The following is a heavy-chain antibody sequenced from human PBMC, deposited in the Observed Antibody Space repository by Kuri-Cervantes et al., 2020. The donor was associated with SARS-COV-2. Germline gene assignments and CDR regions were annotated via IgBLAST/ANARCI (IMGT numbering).Heavy chain of an antibody. V-gene: IGHV3-30*04. CDR3: ARARGGFLEWLLF. Sequence: LSLTCAASGFTFSSYAMHWVRQAPGKGLEWVAVISYDGSNKYYADSVKGRFTISRDNSKNTLYLQINSLRAEDTAVYYCARARGGFLEWLLFWGQGVLVTVSS. D-gene: IGHD3-3*01. CDR2: ISYDGSNK. J-gene: IGHJ4*02. CDR1: GFTFSSYA.